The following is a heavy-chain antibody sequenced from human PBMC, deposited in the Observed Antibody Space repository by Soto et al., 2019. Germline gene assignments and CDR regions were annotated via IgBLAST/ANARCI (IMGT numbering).Heavy chain of an antibody. J-gene: IGHJ3*02. CDR2: INPNTGGT. V-gene: IGHV1-2*04. Sequence: QVQLVQSGAEVKKPGASVKVSCKASGYTFTDYYIHWVRQAPGQGLEWMGWINPNTGGTNYPQKFQGSVTMTRDTSINTAYMELSRVKSHDTAVYYCARADAVFDNIGRAFDIWGQGTMVTVS. CDR3: ARADAVFDNIGRAFDI. D-gene: IGHD3-10*02. CDR1: GYTFTDYY.